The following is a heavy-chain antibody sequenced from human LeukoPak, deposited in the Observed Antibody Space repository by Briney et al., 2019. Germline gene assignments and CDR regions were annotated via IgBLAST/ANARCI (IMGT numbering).Heavy chain of an antibody. Sequence: GGSRGLSCAASGFTLSSYGMHWVRQAPGKGLEWVAVISYDGSNKYYADSVKGRFTISRDNSKDTLYLQMNSLRAEDTAVYYCAKSEVSGITMVRGVYHWGQGTLVTVSS. J-gene: IGHJ5*02. CDR2: ISYDGSNK. V-gene: IGHV3-30*18. CDR1: GFTLSSYG. D-gene: IGHD3-10*01. CDR3: AKSEVSGITMVRGVYH.